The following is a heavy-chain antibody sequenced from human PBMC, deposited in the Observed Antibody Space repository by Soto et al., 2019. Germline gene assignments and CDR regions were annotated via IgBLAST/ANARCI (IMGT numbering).Heavy chain of an antibody. CDR3: ARWTGTTLPYGMDV. CDR1: GYTFTSYD. Sequence: QVQLVQSGAEVKKPGALVKVSCKASGYTFTSYDINWVRQATGQGLEWMGWMNPNSGNTGYAQKFQGRVTMTRNTSISTAYMELSSLRSEDTAVYYCARWTGTTLPYGMDVWGQGTTVTVSS. D-gene: IGHD1-7*01. V-gene: IGHV1-8*01. J-gene: IGHJ6*02. CDR2: MNPNSGNT.